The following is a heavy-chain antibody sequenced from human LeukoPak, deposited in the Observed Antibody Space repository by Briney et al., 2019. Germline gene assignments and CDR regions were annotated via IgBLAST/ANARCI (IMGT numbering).Heavy chain of an antibody. D-gene: IGHD1-26*01. CDR1: GYTFTSYD. V-gene: IGHV1-8*01. J-gene: IGHJ4*02. Sequence: GASVKVSCKASGYTFTSYDINWVRQATGQGLEWMGWMNPNSGNTGYAQKFQGRVTITRSTSMSTAYMELTSLRSQDTAVYYCARADSPGASFHYWGQGTLVTVSS. CDR2: MNPNSGNT. CDR3: ARADSPGASFHY.